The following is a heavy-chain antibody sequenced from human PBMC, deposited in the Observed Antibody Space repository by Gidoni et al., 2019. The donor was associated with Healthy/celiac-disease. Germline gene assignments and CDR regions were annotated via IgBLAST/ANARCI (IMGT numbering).Heavy chain of an antibody. V-gene: IGHV3-53*01. Sequence: EVSLVESGGGLIQPGGSLSITCAASGFPVSSNYMSWVRQAPGKGLEWVSVNYSGGSTYYADSVKGRFTISRDNSKNTLYLQINSLRAEDTAVYYCARVAALRSRYFDYWGQGTLVTVSS. J-gene: IGHJ4*02. CDR2: NYSGGST. D-gene: IGHD6-13*01. CDR3: ARVAALRSRYFDY. CDR1: GFPVSSNY.